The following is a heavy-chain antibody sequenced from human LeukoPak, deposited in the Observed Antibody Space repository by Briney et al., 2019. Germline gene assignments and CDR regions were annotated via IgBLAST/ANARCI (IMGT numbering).Heavy chain of an antibody. V-gene: IGHV4-39*01. Sequence: PSETLSLTCTVSGGSISSSSYYWGWIRQPPGKGLEWIGSIYYSGSTYYNPSLKSRVTISVDTSKNQFSLKLSSVTAADTAVYYCARPGNWGAANYGMDVWGQGTTVTVSS. D-gene: IGHD7-27*01. CDR3: ARPGNWGAANYGMDV. J-gene: IGHJ6*02. CDR1: GGSISSSSYY. CDR2: IYYSGST.